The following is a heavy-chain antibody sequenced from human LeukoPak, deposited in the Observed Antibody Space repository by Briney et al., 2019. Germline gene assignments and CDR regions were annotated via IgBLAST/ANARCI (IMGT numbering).Heavy chain of an antibody. Sequence: EASVKVSCXASGYTFTDYYMHWVRQALGQGLEWMGRINPNSGGTNYAQKFQGRVTMTRDTSISTAYMELSRLTSDDTAVYYCARVSHKGLVVVADDYWGQGILVTVPS. D-gene: IGHD2-15*01. CDR3: ARVSHKGLVVVADDY. V-gene: IGHV1-2*06. CDR2: INPNSGGT. CDR1: GYTFTDYY. J-gene: IGHJ4*02.